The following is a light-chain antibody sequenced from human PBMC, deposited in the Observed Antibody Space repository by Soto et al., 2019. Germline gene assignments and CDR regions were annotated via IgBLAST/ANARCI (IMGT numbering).Light chain of an antibody. CDR2: DAS. Sequence: EVVMTQSPATLSVSPGERATLSCRASESVSRNLAWYQQKPGQAPRLLIYDASTRATAIPPRFSGSGSGTEFTLTISSLQSEDFAVYYCQQYDNWPITFGQGTRLEI. J-gene: IGKJ5*01. CDR1: ESVSRN. CDR3: QQYDNWPIT. V-gene: IGKV3-15*01.